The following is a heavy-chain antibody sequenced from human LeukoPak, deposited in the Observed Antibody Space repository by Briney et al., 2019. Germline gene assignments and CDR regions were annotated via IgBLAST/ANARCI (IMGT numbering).Heavy chain of an antibody. CDR2: ISSSSSYI. CDR1: GFTFSSYS. D-gene: IGHD4-17*01. V-gene: IGHV3-21*01. J-gene: IGHJ4*02. CDR3: ARNYGDSSGGY. Sequence: GGSLRLSCAASGFTFSSYSMNWVRQAPGKELEWVTSISSSSSYIYYADSVKGRFTISRDNAKNSLYLQMNSLRAEDTAVYYCARNYGDSSGGYWGQGTLVTVSS.